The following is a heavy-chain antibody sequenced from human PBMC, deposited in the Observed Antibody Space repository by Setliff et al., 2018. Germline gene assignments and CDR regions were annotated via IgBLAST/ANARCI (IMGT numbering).Heavy chain of an antibody. J-gene: IGHJ6*03. Sequence: SVKVSCKASGGNFRSYGISWVRQAPGQGLEWMGGTIPIFGTTDYAQKFQGRVTIITDESTSTAFMQVSSLRSEDTAVYYCEREGVDSRSSTDYRYYGDVWGKCTAVTVSS. CDR3: EREGVDSRSSTDYRYYGDV. D-gene: IGHD3-22*01. CDR1: GGNFRSYG. CDR2: TIPIFGTT. V-gene: IGHV1-69*05.